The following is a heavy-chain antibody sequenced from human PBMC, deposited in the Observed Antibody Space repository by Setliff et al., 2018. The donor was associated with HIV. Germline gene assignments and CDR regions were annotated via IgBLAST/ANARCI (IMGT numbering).Heavy chain of an antibody. D-gene: IGHD6-13*01. CDR3: ARVPYLEQLTYYYYYGMDV. V-gene: IGHV1-2*02. CDR2: INPNSGGT. J-gene: IGHJ6*02. CDR1: GYTSTGYY. Sequence: WASVKVSCKASGYTSTGYYMHWVRQAPGQGLEWMGWINPNSGGTNYAQKFQGRVTMTRDTSISTAYMELSRLRSDDTAVYYCARVPYLEQLTYYYYYGMDVWGQGTTVTVSS.